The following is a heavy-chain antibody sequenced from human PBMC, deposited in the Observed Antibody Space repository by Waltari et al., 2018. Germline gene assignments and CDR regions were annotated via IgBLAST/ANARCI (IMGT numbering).Heavy chain of an antibody. V-gene: IGHV3-11*01. CDR1: GFVVSDYY. CDR2: ISSTGGVK. CDR3: ARDFVSGRLDS. Sequence: QVQVVESGGGLVKPGGSLRLSCEFSGFVVSDYYLSWIRQAPGNGLEYISHISSTGGVKYHADSVKGRFTISRDNANNSLYLQMTSLRAEDTAVYYCARDFVSGRLDSWGQGTLVTVSS. J-gene: IGHJ4*02. D-gene: IGHD1-26*01.